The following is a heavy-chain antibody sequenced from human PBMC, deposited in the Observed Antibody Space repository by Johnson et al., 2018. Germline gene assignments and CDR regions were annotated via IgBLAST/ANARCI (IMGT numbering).Heavy chain of an antibody. CDR3: ARGGMTTDQDMDV. CDR2: INPSGGST. J-gene: IGHJ6*03. D-gene: IGHD4-17*01. Sequence: QVQLVESGAEVRNPGASXKVSCKASGYTFSRYYIHWVRQAPGQGLEWMGIINPSGGSTSYAQKFQGRVTMTRDTSSSTVYMELSTLRSEDTAVYYCARGGMTTDQDMDVWGKGTTVTVSS. V-gene: IGHV1-46*01. CDR1: GYTFSRYY.